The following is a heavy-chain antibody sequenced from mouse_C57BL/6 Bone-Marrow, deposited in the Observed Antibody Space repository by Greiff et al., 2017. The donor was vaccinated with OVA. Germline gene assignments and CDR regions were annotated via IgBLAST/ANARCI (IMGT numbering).Heavy chain of an antibody. D-gene: IGHD1-1*01. CDR3: TKHYGSSPYYYAMDY. V-gene: IGHV14-4*01. Sequence: EVQLVESGAELVRPGASVKLSCTASGFNIKDDYMHWVKQRPEQGLEWIGWIDPENGDTEYASKFQGKATITADTSSNTAYLQLSSLTSEDTAVYYGTKHYGSSPYYYAMDYWGQGTSVTVSS. J-gene: IGHJ4*01. CDR1: GFNIKDDY. CDR2: IDPENGDT.